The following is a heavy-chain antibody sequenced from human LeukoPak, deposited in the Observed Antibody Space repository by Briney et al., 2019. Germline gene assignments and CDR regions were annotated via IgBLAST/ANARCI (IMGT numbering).Heavy chain of an antibody. V-gene: IGHV3-23*01. CDR2: ISGSGGST. J-gene: IGHJ3*02. CDR1: GFTFSSYA. D-gene: IGHD1-7*01. Sequence: GGSLRLSCAASGFTFSSYAMSWVRQAPGKGLEWVSAISGSGGSTYYADSVKGRFTISRDNSKNTLYLQMNSLRAEDTAVYYCAKDDPIITGTLMEDAFDIWGQGTMVTVSS. CDR3: AKDDPIITGTLMEDAFDI.